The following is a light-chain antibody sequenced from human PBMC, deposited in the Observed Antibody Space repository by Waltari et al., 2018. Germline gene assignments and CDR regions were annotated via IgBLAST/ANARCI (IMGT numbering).Light chain of an antibody. CDR2: KVS. Sequence: VVMTQSPLSSPVNLGQPAYISRRSSQSRVHSDGNNYLNWFHQRPAQTPRRLIYKVSNRDSGVPDRFSGSGSGTDFTLKISRVEAEDVGVYYCMQATHWPALTFGGGTKVEIK. CDR1: QSRVHSDGNNY. V-gene: IGKV2-30*02. J-gene: IGKJ4*01. CDR3: MQATHWPALT.